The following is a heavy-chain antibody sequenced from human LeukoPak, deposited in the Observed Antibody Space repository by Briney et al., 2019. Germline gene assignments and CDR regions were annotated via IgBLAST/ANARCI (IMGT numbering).Heavy chain of an antibody. V-gene: IGHV4-34*01. D-gene: IGHD6-13*01. Sequence: SETRSLTCAVYGGSFSGYYWSWIRQPPGKGLEWIGEINHSGSTNYNPPLKSRVTISVDTSKNQFSLKMSSVTAADTAVYYCATSSSWYYFHYWGQGTLVTVSS. CDR2: INHSGST. CDR1: GGSFSGYY. CDR3: ATSSSWYYFHY. J-gene: IGHJ4*02.